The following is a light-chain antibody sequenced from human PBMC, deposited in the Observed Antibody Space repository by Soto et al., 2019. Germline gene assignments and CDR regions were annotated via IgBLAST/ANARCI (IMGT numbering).Light chain of an antibody. V-gene: IGLV2-14*01. Sequence: QSVLTQPPSTSGTPGQAVTISCTGTSSDVGGYNSVSWYQHHPGKAPKLIIHEVIYRPSGVPDRFSGSKSGNTASLTISGLQAEDEAYYYCTSYTPPVAVVFSGGTKVTVL. CDR1: SSDVGGYNS. J-gene: IGLJ2*01. CDR2: EVI. CDR3: TSYTPPVAVV.